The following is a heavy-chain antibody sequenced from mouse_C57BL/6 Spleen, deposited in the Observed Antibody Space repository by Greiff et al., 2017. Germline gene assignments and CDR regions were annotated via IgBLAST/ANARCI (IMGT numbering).Heavy chain of an antibody. CDR2: ISSGGDYT. Sequence: EVQLVESGEGLVKPGGSLKLSCAASGFTFSSYAMSWVRQTPGKRLEWVAYISSGGDYTYYADTVKGRFTISRDNARNTLYLQMGSLKSEDTAMYYCTRNYYGSSYLYYFDYWGQGTTLTVSS. CDR1: GFTFSSYA. V-gene: IGHV5-9-1*02. J-gene: IGHJ2*01. CDR3: TRNYYGSSYLYYFDY. D-gene: IGHD1-1*01.